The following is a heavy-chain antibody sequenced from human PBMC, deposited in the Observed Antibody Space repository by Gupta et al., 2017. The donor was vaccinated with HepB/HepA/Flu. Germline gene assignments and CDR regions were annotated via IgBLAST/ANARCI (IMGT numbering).Heavy chain of an antibody. CDR3: AKGSGYGSGSYQGADY. D-gene: IGHD3-10*01. V-gene: IGHV3-9*01. CDR2: ISWNSGSI. Sequence: EVQLVESGGGLVQPGRSLRLSCAASGFTFDDYAMHWVRQAPGKGLEWVSGISWNSGSIGYADSVKGRFTISRDNAKNSLYLQMNSLRAEDTALYYCAKGSGYGSGSYQGADYWGQGTLVTVSS. J-gene: IGHJ4*02. CDR1: GFTFDDYA.